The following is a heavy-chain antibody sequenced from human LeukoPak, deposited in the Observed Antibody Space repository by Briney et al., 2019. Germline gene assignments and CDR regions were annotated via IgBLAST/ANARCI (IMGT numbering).Heavy chain of an antibody. CDR1: GYTFTSYG. D-gene: IGHD3-3*02. CDR2: ISAYNGNT. Sequence: ASVKVSCKASGYTFTSYGISWVRQAPGQGLEWMGWISAYNGNTNYARKLQGRVTMTTDTSTSTAYMELRSLRSDDTAVYYCARTPHFTAAKTFDYWGQGTLVTVSS. CDR3: ARTPHFTAAKTFDY. J-gene: IGHJ4*02. V-gene: IGHV1-18*01.